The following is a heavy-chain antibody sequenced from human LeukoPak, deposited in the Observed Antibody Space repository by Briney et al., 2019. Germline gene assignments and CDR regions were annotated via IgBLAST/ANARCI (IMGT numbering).Heavy chain of an antibody. J-gene: IGHJ4*02. V-gene: IGHV1-69*05. D-gene: IGHD3-22*01. CDR2: IIPIFGTA. CDR1: GGTFSSYA. Sequence: GSSVKVSCKASGGTFSSYAISWVRQAPGQGLEWMGGIIPIFGTANYAQKFQGRVTITTDESTSTAYMELSSLRYEDTAVYNCARGNYYDSSGYSDFDYWGQGTLVTVSS. CDR3: ARGNYYDSSGYSDFDY.